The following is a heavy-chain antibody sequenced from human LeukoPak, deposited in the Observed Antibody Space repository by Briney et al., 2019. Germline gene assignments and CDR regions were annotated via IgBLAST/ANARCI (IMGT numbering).Heavy chain of an antibody. V-gene: IGHV1-8*02. J-gene: IGHJ4*02. CDR3: ARGWEWPTPNHLPEDY. Sequence: GASVKVSCKASGYTFTSYDINWVRQATGQGLEWMGWLSPNSGNTGYAQKFQGRVTMTTDTSTSTAYMELRSLRSDDTAVYYCARGWEWPTPNHLPEDYWGQGTLVIVSS. D-gene: IGHD2-15*01. CDR2: LSPNSGNT. CDR1: GYTFTSYD.